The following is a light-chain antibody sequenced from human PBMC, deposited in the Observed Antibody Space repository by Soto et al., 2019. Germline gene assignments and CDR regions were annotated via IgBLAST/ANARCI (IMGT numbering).Light chain of an antibody. J-gene: IGKJ1*01. CDR1: QSVSSY. Sequence: EIVMTQSPATLSVSPGERATLSCRASQSVSSYLAWYQQKPGQAPRLLIYDASNRATGIPARFSGSGSGTDFTLTISRLEPQDFAVYYCEQYAVSRTCGQGTRVGIK. V-gene: IGKV3-11*01. CDR2: DAS. CDR3: EQYAVSRT.